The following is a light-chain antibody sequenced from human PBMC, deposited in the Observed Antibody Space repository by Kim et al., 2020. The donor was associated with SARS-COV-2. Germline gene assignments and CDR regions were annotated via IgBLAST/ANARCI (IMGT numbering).Light chain of an antibody. Sequence: PGQSITISCTGTSSDFGDYDWLSWYQQHPGTGPKLMIYNVYNRPSGVSNRFSGSKSGNTASLHITGLQAEDEADYYCSTYTTTTTLFGGGTQLTVL. CDR1: SSDFGDYDW. V-gene: IGLV2-14*03. CDR2: NVY. J-gene: IGLJ3*02. CDR3: STYTTTTTL.